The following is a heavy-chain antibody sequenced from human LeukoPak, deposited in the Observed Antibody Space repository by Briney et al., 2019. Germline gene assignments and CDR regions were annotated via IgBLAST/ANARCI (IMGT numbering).Heavy chain of an antibody. CDR2: IWYDGSNK. D-gene: IGHD5-12*01. Sequence: GGSLRLSCAASGFTFSSYGMHWVRQAPGKGLEWVAVIWYDGSNKYYADSVKGRFTISRDNSKNTLYLQMNSLRAEDTAVYYCARDRDVGGYDPYYFDYWGQGTLVTVSS. CDR1: GFTFSSYG. V-gene: IGHV3-33*01. J-gene: IGHJ4*02. CDR3: ARDRDVGGYDPYYFDY.